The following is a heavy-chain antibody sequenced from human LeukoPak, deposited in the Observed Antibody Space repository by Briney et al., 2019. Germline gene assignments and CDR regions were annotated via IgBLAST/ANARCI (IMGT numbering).Heavy chain of an antibody. J-gene: IGHJ4*02. CDR2: TSGSGGST. Sequence: PGGSLRLSCAASGFTFSSYAMSWVRQAPGKGLEWVSATSGSGGSTYYADSVKGRFTISRDNSKNTLYLQMNSLRAEDTAVYYCTRVRREAFDYWGQGTLVTVSS. D-gene: IGHD5-24*01. CDR1: GFTFSSYA. V-gene: IGHV3-23*01. CDR3: TRVRREAFDY.